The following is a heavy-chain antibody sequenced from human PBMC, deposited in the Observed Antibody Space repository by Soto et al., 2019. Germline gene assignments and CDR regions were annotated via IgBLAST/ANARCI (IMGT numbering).Heavy chain of an antibody. V-gene: IGHV3-23*01. J-gene: IGHJ4*02. CDR3: AKDRGEGYNRQGYSDY. Sequence: EVQLLESGGGLVQPGGSLRLSCAASGFTFSSYAMSWVRQAPGKGLEWVSAISGSGGSTYYADSVKGRFTISRDNSKNTLYLQMNSLRAEDTAVYYCAKDRGEGYNRQGYSDYWGQGTLVTVSS. CDR1: GFTFSSYA. CDR2: ISGSGGST. D-gene: IGHD3-16*01.